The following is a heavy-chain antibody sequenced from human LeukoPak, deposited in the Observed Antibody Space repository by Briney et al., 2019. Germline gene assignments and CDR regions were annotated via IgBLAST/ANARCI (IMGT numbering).Heavy chain of an antibody. J-gene: IGHJ4*02. CDR2: IYTSGST. CDR3: ARASWGFPGTYYFDY. Sequence: PSETLSLTCTVSGGSISSGSYYWSWIRQPAGKGLEWIGRIYTSGSTNYNPSLKSRVTISVDTSKNQFSLKLSSVTAADTAVYYCARASWGFPGTYYFDYWGQGTLVTVSS. D-gene: IGHD2-2*01. V-gene: IGHV4-61*02. CDR1: GGSISSGSYY.